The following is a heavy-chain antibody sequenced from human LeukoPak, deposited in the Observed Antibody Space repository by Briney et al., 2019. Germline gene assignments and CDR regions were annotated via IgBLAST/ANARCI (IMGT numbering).Heavy chain of an antibody. CDR2: ISAYNGNT. CDR1: GYTFTNYG. J-gene: IGHJ5*02. Sequence: GASVKVSCKASGYTFTNYGISWVRQAPGQGLEWMGWISAYNGNTNYAQKLQGRVTMTTDTSTSTAYMELRSLRSDDTAVYYCARLKSARGIAVAGTGWFDPWGQGTLVTVSS. V-gene: IGHV1-18*01. D-gene: IGHD6-19*01. CDR3: ARLKSARGIAVAGTGWFDP.